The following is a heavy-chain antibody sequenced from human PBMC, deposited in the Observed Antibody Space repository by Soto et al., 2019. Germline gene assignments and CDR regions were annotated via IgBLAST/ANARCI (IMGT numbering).Heavy chain of an antibody. J-gene: IGHJ4*02. V-gene: IGHV3-48*03. CDR3: ALLRAS. CDR2: ISSDGGTI. CDR1: GFSFSYTG. D-gene: IGHD2-21*01. Sequence: GSLRLSCVASGFSFSYTGMNWVRQAPGKGPEWLSYISSDGGTIYYSDSVKGRFTISRDNAKNSLFLQMNSLRAEDTGFYYCALLRASWGKGAQVTVSS.